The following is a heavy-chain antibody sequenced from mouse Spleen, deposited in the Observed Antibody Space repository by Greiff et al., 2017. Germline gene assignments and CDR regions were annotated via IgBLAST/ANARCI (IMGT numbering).Heavy chain of an antibody. Sequence: EVKLVESGGGLVKPGGSLKLSCAASGFTFSSYAMSWVRQTPEKRLEWVATISSGGSYTYYPDSVKGRFTISRDNAKNTLYLQMSSLRSEDTAMYYCARQGITTVHFDYWGQGTTLTVSS. CDR3: ARQGITTVHFDY. V-gene: IGHV5-9-3*01. CDR1: GFTFSSYA. CDR2: ISSGGSYT. J-gene: IGHJ2*01. D-gene: IGHD1-1*01.